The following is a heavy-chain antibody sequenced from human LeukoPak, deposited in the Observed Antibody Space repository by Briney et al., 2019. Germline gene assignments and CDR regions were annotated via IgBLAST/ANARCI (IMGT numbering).Heavy chain of an antibody. J-gene: IGHJ6*03. D-gene: IGHD4-23*01. CDR3: ASGNYDYYYMDV. Sequence: GGSLRLSCAASGFTFSSYSMNWVRQAPGKWLEWVSSISSSSSYIYYADSVKGRFTISRDNAKNSLYLQMNSLRAEDTAVYYCASGNYDYYYMDVWGKGTTVTVSS. CDR2: ISSSSSYI. V-gene: IGHV3-21*01. CDR1: GFTFSSYS.